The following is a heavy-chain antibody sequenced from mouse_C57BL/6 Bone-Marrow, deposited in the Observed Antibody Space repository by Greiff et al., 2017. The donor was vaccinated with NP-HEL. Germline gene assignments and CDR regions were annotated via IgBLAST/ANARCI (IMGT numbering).Heavy chain of an antibody. CDR2: IYPGGGYT. Sequence: QVQLQQSGAELVRPGTSVKMSCKASGYTFTNYWIGWAKQRPGHGLEWIGDIYPGGGYTNYNEKFKGKATLTADKSSSTAYMQFSSLTSEDSAIYYCARERIYYGYDVGGHYAMDYWGQGTSVTVSS. CDR1: GYTFTNYW. V-gene: IGHV1-63*01. D-gene: IGHD2-2*01. CDR3: ARERIYYGYDVGGHYAMDY. J-gene: IGHJ4*01.